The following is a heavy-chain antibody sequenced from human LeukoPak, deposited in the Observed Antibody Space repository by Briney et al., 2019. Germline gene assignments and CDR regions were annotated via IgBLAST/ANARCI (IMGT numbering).Heavy chain of an antibody. V-gene: IGHV3-53*01. CDR3: ARVGVDGGFRHFDY. Sequence: GGCLILAFAASGFTVSNNYMSSVRQATGKGLERVSVIYSGGNTYYADSVKGRFTISRDNSKNPLCLQMNSLRAEDTAVYYCARVGVDGGFRHFDYWGQGTLVTASS. D-gene: IGHD4-23*01. CDR1: GFTVSNNY. CDR2: IYSGGNT. J-gene: IGHJ4*02.